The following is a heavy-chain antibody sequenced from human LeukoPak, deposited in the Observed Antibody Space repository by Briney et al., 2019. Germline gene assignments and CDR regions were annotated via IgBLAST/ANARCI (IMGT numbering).Heavy chain of an antibody. Sequence: SETLSLTCTVSGGSISSSNYYWGWIRQPPGKGLERIGSIYYSGSTYYNPSLKSRVTISVDASKNQFSLKLSSVTAADTAVYYCARQYYYDSSGYYGWFDPWGQGTLVTVSS. D-gene: IGHD3-22*01. CDR1: GGSISSSNYY. V-gene: IGHV4-39*01. J-gene: IGHJ5*02. CDR2: IYYSGST. CDR3: ARQYYYDSSGYYGWFDP.